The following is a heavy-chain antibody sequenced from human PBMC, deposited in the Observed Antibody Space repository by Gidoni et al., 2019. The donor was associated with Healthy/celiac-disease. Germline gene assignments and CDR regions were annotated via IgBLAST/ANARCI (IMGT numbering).Heavy chain of an antibody. Sequence: QVQLQESGPGLVKPSQTLSLTCTVPGGSISSGGYYWSWIRQHPGKGLEWIGYIYYSGSTYYNPSLKSRVTISVDTSKNQFSLKLSSVTAADTAVYYCARRPPPGYGSELYYFDYWGQGTLVTVSS. V-gene: IGHV4-31*03. CDR3: ARRPPPGYGSELYYFDY. CDR2: IYYSGST. CDR1: GGSISSGGYY. D-gene: IGHD3-10*01. J-gene: IGHJ4*02.